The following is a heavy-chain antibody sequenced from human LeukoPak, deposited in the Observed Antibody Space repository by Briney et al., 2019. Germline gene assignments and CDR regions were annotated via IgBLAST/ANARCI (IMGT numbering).Heavy chain of an antibody. V-gene: IGHV1-69-2*01. CDR2: VDPEDGET. Sequence: ASVKISRKVSGYTFTDYYMHWVQQPPGKGLEWMGLVDPEDGETIYAEKFQGRVTITADTSTDTAYMELSSLRSEDTAVYYCATSGALWFGESWGQGTLVTVSS. D-gene: IGHD3-10*01. CDR1: GYTFTDYY. J-gene: IGHJ4*02. CDR3: ATSGALWFGES.